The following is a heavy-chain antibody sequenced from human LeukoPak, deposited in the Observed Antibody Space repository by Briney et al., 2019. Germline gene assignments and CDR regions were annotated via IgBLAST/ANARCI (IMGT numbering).Heavy chain of an antibody. J-gene: IGHJ6*03. CDR1: GFTFSSYW. CDR2: INQDGSEK. V-gene: IGHV3-7*01. Sequence: GGSLRLSCAASGFTFSSYWMSWVRQAPRKGLEWVANINQDGSEKYYVDSVKGRFTISRDNAKNSLYLQMNSLRAEDTAVYYCARVGDFWSGYSHYYMDVWGKGTTVTVSS. CDR3: ARVGDFWSGYSHYYMDV. D-gene: IGHD3-3*01.